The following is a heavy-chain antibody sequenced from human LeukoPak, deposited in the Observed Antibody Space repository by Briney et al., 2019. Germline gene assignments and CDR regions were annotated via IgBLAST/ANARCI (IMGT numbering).Heavy chain of an antibody. J-gene: IGHJ4*02. Sequence: PSETLSLTCAVSGYSISSGYYWGWIRQPPGKGLEWIGSIYHSGSTTYNPSLKSRVTISGDTSKNQFSLNLSSVTAADTAVYYCAGGYCDDYTCYSFVYWGQGTLVTVSS. D-gene: IGHD2-15*01. CDR1: GYSISSGYY. CDR2: IYHSGST. V-gene: IGHV4-38-2*01. CDR3: AGGYCDDYTCYSFVY.